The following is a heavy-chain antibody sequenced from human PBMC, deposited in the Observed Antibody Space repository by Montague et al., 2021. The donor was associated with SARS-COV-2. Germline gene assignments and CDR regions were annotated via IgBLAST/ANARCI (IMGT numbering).Heavy chain of an antibody. Sequence: SETLSLTCAVYGGSFSDYYWTWIRQSPGKGLEWIAEINHSGTTNYNFNPSLRSRVTMSVDTSKSQFSLKLSSVTAADTGVYYCARWDPQTLTLIGLRGKSASDYWGQGTLVTVSS. CDR3: ARWDPQTLTLIGLRGKSASDY. D-gene: IGHD4-23*01. CDR1: GGSFSDYY. J-gene: IGHJ4*02. CDR2: INHSGTT. V-gene: IGHV4-34*01.